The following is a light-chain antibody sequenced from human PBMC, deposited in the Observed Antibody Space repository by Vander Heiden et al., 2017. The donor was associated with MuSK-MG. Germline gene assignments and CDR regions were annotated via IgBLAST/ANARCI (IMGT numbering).Light chain of an antibody. J-gene: IGLJ2*01. Sequence: YVLTQPPSVSVAPGKEARITGGGNNIGSKRVHWYQQKPGQAPVLVVYDDSDRPSGIPERFSGSNSGNTATLTISRVEAGDEADYYCQVWDSSSDHVVFGGGTKLTVL. CDR2: DDS. CDR3: QVWDSSSDHVV. CDR1: NIGSKR. V-gene: IGLV3-21*03.